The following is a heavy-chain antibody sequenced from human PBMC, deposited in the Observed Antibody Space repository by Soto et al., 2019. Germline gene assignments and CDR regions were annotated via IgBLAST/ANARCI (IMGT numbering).Heavy chain of an antibody. D-gene: IGHD1-26*01. J-gene: IGHJ3*02. CDR2: IIPIFGTA. V-gene: IGHV1-69*13. Sequence: SVKVSCKASGGTFSSYAISWVRQAPGQGLEWMGGIIPIFGTANYAQKFQGRVTITADESTSTAYMELSSLRSEDTAVYYCARGLVGATTSDAFDIWGQGTMVTVSS. CDR3: ARGLVGATTSDAFDI. CDR1: GGTFSSYA.